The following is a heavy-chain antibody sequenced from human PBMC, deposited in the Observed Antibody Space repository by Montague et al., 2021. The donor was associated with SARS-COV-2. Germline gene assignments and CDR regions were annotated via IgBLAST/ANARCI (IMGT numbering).Heavy chain of an antibody. D-gene: IGHD3-16*01. V-gene: IGHV4-59*01. CDR2: LYYSGST. CDR3: GRHPPGDRYFYDLDV. Sequence: SETLSLTCTVSGGSISSYYWSWIRQPPGKGLEWIGYLYYSGSTNYNPSLKSRVTISVDTSKNQFSLRLNSVTAADTAVYYCGRHPPGDRYFYDLDVWGKGTTVTVSS. CDR1: GGSISSYY. J-gene: IGHJ6*03.